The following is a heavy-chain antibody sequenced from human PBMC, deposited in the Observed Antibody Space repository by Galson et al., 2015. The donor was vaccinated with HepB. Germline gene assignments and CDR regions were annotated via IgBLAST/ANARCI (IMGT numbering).Heavy chain of an antibody. CDR1: GFTFSSYS. CDR3: ARGLIAVAGTPRAHYYGMDV. Sequence: SLRLSCAASGFTFSSYSMNWVRQAPGKGLEWVSSISSCSSYIYYADSVKGRFTISRDNAKNSLYLQMNSLRAEDTAVYYCARGLIAVAGTPRAHYYGMDVWGQGTTVTVSS. CDR2: ISSCSSYI. V-gene: IGHV3-21*01. J-gene: IGHJ6*02. D-gene: IGHD6-19*01.